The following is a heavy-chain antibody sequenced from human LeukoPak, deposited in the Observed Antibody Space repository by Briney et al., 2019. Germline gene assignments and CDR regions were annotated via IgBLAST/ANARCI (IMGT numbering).Heavy chain of an antibody. J-gene: IGHJ5*02. CDR2: IRSKANSYAT. CDR1: GFTFSGSA. D-gene: IGHD3-10*01. CDR3: TSPGNWFDP. Sequence: GGSLRLSCAASGFTFSGSAMHWVRQASGKRLEWVGRIRSKANSYATAYAASVKGRFTISRDDSKNTAYLQMNSLKTEDTAVYYCTSPGNWFDPWGQEPWSPSPQ. V-gene: IGHV3-73*01.